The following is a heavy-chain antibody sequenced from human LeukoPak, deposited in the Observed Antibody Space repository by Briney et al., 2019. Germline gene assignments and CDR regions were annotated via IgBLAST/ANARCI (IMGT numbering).Heavy chain of an antibody. CDR3: ARQTSTVTMYYFDY. CDR2: IYYSGST. Sequence: SETLSLTCAVYGGSFSGYYWSWIRQPPGKGLEWIGSIYYSGSTYYNPSLKSRVTVSVDTSKNQFSLKLSSVTAADTAVYYCARQTSTVTMYYFDYWGQGTLVTVSS. D-gene: IGHD4-17*01. V-gene: IGHV4-34*01. CDR1: GGSFSGYY. J-gene: IGHJ4*02.